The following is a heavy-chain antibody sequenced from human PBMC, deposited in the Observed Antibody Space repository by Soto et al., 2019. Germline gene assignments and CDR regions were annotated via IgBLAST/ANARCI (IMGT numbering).Heavy chain of an antibody. D-gene: IGHD3-22*01. CDR1: GGSISNNHYY. V-gene: IGHV4-39*01. CDR2: IYDSGNT. Sequence: SETLSLTCTVSGGSISNNHYYWSWIRQSPGKGLEWIGHIYDSGNTYNNPSLKSRVTISVDTSKNQFSLKLSSVTDADTAVYYCARHGMDYYDSSGYYYSPYYFDYWGQGTLVTVSS. CDR3: ARHGMDYYDSSGYYYSPYYFDY. J-gene: IGHJ4*02.